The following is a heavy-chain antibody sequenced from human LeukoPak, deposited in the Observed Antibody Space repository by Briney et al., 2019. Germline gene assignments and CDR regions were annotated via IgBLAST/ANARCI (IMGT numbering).Heavy chain of an antibody. CDR2: ISWNSGSI. V-gene: IGHV3-9*01. D-gene: IGHD6-19*01. CDR3: AREWLVQGFDY. J-gene: IGHJ4*02. Sequence: GGSLRLSCAASGFTFDDYAMHWVRQAPGKGLEWVSGISWNSGSIGHADSVKGRFTISRDNAKNSLYLQMNSLRAEDTALYYCAREWLVQGFDYWGQGTLVTVSS. CDR1: GFTFDDYA.